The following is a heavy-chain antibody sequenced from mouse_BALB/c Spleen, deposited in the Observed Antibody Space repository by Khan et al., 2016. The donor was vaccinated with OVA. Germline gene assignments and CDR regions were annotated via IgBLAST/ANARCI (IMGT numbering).Heavy chain of an antibody. CDR3: ARGGYGAFAY. CDR1: GYTFTSYT. D-gene: IGHD2-2*01. J-gene: IGHJ3*01. V-gene: IGHV1-4*01. CDR2: INPSSSYP. Sequence: QVQLQQSGAELARPGASVKMSCKASGYTFTSYTMHWVKQRPGQGLEWIGYINPSSSYPNYNQKFKDKATLTADKSSSTAYMQLSSLTSEDSAVYYCARGGYGAFAYWGQGTLVTVSA.